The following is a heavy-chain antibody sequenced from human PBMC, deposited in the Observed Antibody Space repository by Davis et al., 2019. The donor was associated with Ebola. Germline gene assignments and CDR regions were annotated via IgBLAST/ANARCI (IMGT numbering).Heavy chain of an antibody. Sequence: MPSETLSLTCAVSGAFVSSGGYSWIWIRQPPGKGLEWIAYYYYTGSTYYSPSLRGRVTISVDPSMNLFSLKLTSVTAADTAVYFCARGDSYYDPSGYYAGPEAPDHWGQGTLVSVSS. CDR1: GAFVSSGGYS. V-gene: IGHV4-30-4*07. J-gene: IGHJ4*02. CDR3: ARGDSYYDPSGYYAGPEAPDH. CDR2: YYYTGST. D-gene: IGHD3-22*01.